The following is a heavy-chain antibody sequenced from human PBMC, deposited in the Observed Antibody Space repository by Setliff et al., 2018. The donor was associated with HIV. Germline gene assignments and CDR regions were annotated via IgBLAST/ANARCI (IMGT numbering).Heavy chain of an antibody. CDR3: VRGGSWGII. J-gene: IGHJ3*02. CDR1: GYSISTGYN. D-gene: IGHD3-16*01. V-gene: IGHV4-38-2*02. CDR2: MHHSGCT. Sequence: SETLSLTCTVSGYSISTGYNWGCIRQPPGKGLEWIGSMHHSGCTYYNPSLKTRVTISLDTSKNQFSLNLSSVTAADTAVYYCVRGGSWGIIWGQGTGVTVSS.